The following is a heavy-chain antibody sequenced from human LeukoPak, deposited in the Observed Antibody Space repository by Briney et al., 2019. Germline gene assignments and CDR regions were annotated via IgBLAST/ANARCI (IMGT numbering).Heavy chain of an antibody. Sequence: SETLSLTCTVSGVSISSFYWSWIRQPPGKGLEWIGYIYYSGNSNYNPSLKSRVTMSIDTSKSQVSLKLSSVTAADTVVYYCARSAGHTSGPPGDDAFEKWGQGTMVTVSS. D-gene: IGHD3-10*01. V-gene: IGHV4-59*01. CDR3: ARSAGHTSGPPGDDAFEK. CDR1: GVSISSFY. J-gene: IGHJ3*02. CDR2: IYYSGNS.